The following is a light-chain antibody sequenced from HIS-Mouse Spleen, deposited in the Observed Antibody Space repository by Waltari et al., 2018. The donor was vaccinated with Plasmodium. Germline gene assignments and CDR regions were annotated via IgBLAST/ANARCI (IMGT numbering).Light chain of an antibody. Sequence: EIVMTQSPATLSVSSGERATLSCRASQIVSSNLAWYQQKPGQVPRLLIYGASTRATGIPARFSGSGSGTEFTLTISSMQSEDFAVYYCQQYNNWPPYTFGQGTKLEIK. CDR3: QQYNNWPPYT. CDR2: GAS. V-gene: IGKV3-15*01. CDR1: QIVSSN. J-gene: IGKJ2*01.